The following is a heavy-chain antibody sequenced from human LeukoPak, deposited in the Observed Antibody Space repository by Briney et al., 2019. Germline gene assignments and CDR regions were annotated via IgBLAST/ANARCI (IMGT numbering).Heavy chain of an antibody. Sequence: SGGSLRLSCAASGFIVSSSYMSWVRQAPGKGLEWVSVIYSGGSTYYSDSVKGRFTVSRDNSKNKLYLQMNSLRAEDTAVYYCAIVFYYCSANDYWGQGTLVTVSS. V-gene: IGHV3-53*01. CDR1: GFIVSSSY. J-gene: IGHJ4*02. D-gene: IGHD3-10*01. CDR3: AIVFYYCSANDY. CDR2: IYSGGST.